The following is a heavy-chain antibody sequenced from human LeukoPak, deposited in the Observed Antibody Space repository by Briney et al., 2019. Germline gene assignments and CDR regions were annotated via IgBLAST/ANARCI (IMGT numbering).Heavy chain of an antibody. D-gene: IGHD1-26*01. CDR2: MKQDGSAK. J-gene: IGHJ4*01. CDR1: GFTFSSYW. CDR3: ARDNVGALDY. Sequence: QPGGSLRLSCVASGFTFSSYWMAWVRQAPGKGLEWVANMKQDGSAKHYADSVKGRFSISRDNSKNSVYLQTDSLRAEDTALYYCARDNVGALDYWGHGTLVTVSS. V-gene: IGHV3-7*01.